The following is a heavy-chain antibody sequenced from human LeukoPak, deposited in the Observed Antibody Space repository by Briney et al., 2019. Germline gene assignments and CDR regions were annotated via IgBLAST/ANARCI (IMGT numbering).Heavy chain of an antibody. Sequence: SETLSLTCTVSGYSISSGYYWGWIRQPPGPGLQWVGSIYYTGTTYYNPSLKSRVTISVDTSENQFSLRLSSVTAADTAVYYCARLVSAAGSFDYWGQGTLVTVSS. CDR3: ARLVSAAGSFDY. V-gene: IGHV4-38-2*02. CDR1: GYSISSGYY. CDR2: IYYTGTT. J-gene: IGHJ4*02. D-gene: IGHD3-10*01.